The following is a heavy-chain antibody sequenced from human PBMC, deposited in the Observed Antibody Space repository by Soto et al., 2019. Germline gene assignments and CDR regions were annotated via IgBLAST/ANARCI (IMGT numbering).Heavy chain of an antibody. CDR3: TRGRTPSIAAAGARYYYYHGMDV. J-gene: IGHJ6*02. D-gene: IGHD6-13*01. Sequence: QPGGSLRLSCTASGFTFGDYAMSWFRQAPGKGLEWVGFIRSKAYGGTTEYAASVKGRFTISRDDSKSIAYLQMNSLKTEDTAVYYCTRGRTPSIAAAGARYYYYHGMDVWGQGTTLTVSS. CDR1: GFTFGDYA. V-gene: IGHV3-49*03. CDR2: IRSKAYGGTT.